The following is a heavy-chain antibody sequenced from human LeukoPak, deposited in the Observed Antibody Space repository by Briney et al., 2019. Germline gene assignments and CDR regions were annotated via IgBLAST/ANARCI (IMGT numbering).Heavy chain of an antibody. CDR2: ITTSSSDV. CDR3: ARALTGIPYYFDY. D-gene: IGHD1-20*01. V-gene: IGHV3-21*01. CDR1: GFIFDSYA. Sequence: PGGSLRLSCAASGFIFDSYAMSWVRQAPGKGLEWVSSITTSSSDVYYADSVRGRFTISRDNAKNSLFLQMNGLRAEDTAVYYCARALTGIPYYFDYWGQGRLVTVSS. J-gene: IGHJ4*02.